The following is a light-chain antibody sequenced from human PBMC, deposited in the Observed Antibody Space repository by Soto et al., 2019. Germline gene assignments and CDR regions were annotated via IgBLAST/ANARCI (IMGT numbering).Light chain of an antibody. CDR2: DAS. CDR3: LQHKSYPWT. CDR1: LDIRKD. V-gene: IGKV1-17*01. Sequence: DIQVTQSPSSLSASVGDRVSITCRASLDIRKDLDWYQQKPGKAPKRLIYDASTLQSGVPSRFSGAGSGAEFTLTINGLQSEDFATYFCLQHKSYPWTFGQGTKVDIK. J-gene: IGKJ1*01.